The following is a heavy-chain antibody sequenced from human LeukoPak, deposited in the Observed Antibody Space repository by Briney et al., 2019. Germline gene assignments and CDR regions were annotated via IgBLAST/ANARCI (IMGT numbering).Heavy chain of an antibody. J-gene: IGHJ4*02. CDR1: GGTFSSYA. CDR2: IIPIFGTA. CDR3: ARDIGYCSGGSCYSH. D-gene: IGHD2-15*01. V-gene: IGHV1-69*13. Sequence: SVKVSCKASGGTFSSYAISWVRQAPGQGLEWMGGIIPIFGTANYAQKFQGRVTITADESTSTAYMELSSLRSEDTAVYYCARDIGYCSGGSCYSHWGQGILVTVSS.